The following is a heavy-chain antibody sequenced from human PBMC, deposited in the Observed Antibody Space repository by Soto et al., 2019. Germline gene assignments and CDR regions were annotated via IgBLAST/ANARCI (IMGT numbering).Heavy chain of an antibody. V-gene: IGHV3-21*05. D-gene: IGHD3-9*01. J-gene: IGHJ3*02. CDR3: ATDWSHAAFDI. CDR2: ISSRSEII. CDR1: GFTFSTYS. Sequence: GGSLRLSCAASGFTFSTYSMNWVRQAPGKGLEWLSYISSRSEIINYADSVKGRFTISRDNAKNSLYRQRNSLRAEDTAVYYCATDWSHAAFDIWGQGTMVTVSS.